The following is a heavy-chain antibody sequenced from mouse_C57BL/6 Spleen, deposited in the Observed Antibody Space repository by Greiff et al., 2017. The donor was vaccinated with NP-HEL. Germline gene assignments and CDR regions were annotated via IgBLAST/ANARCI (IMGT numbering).Heavy chain of an antibody. V-gene: IGHV5-16*01. Sequence: EVQRVESEGGLVQPGSSMKLSCTASGFIFSDYYMAWVRQVPEKGLEWVANINYDGSGTYYLDSLKSRFIISRDNAKNILYLQMSKLKSEDTATYYCERDSSSYDHDYWAQGTTLTVS. D-gene: IGHD1-1*01. J-gene: IGHJ2*01. CDR1: GFIFSDYY. CDR3: ERDSSSYDHDY. CDR2: INYDGSGT.